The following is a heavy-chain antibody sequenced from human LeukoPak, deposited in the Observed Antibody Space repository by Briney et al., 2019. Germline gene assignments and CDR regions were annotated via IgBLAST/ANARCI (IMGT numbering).Heavy chain of an antibody. CDR2: INYSGST. D-gene: IGHD6-19*01. Sequence: PSETLSLTCAVYGGSFSGYYWSWIRQPPGKGLEWIGEINYSGSTNYNPSLKSRVTISVDTSKNQFSLKLSSVTAADTAVYYCARARVWAQQWPSYYFDYWGQGTLVTVSS. CDR3: ARARVWAQQWPSYYFDY. CDR1: GGSFSGYY. J-gene: IGHJ4*02. V-gene: IGHV4-34*01.